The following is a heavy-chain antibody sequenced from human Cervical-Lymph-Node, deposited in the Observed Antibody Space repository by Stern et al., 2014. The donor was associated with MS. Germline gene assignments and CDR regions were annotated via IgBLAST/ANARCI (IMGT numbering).Heavy chain of an antibody. CDR3: ARHPPRRKWDDPNYGMDV. CDR1: GYTFTNNW. Sequence: EVQLVESGAEVKKPGESLKLSCKGSGYTFTNNWIAWVRQMPGKGLEWMGIIYPADSDIRYSPSLQGQVTTSADKSIRPAYPLSRSLRAGDGAVYYWARHPPRRKWDDPNYGMDVWGQGTTVTVSS. V-gene: IGHV5-51*01. D-gene: IGHD1-1*01. CDR2: IYPADSDI. J-gene: IGHJ6*02.